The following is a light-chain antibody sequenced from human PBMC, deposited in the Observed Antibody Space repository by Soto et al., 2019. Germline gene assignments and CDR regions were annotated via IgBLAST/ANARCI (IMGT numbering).Light chain of an antibody. Sequence: DVLVTQSPDSLAVSLGERATLNCKCSLSVLYSSNNKNYLAWYQQKPGQPPKLLIYWASTRESGVTERFSGSGSGTDFTLTISSLQAEDVAVYYCQQFYSNPPTFGGGTKVDIK. CDR1: LSVLYSSNNKNY. J-gene: IGKJ4*01. V-gene: IGKV4-1*01. CDR3: QQFYSNPPT. CDR2: WAS.